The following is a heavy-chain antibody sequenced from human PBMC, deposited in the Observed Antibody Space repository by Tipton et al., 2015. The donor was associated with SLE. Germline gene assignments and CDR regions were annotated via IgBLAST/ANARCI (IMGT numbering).Heavy chain of an antibody. J-gene: IGHJ1*01. CDR3: ARRAQSGYDSSFRR. V-gene: IGHV4-59*12. CDR1: GGSISSYY. D-gene: IGHD5-12*01. CDR2: IYYSGRT. Sequence: TLSLTCTVSGGSISSYYWSWIRQPPGKGLEWIGTIYYSGRTNYNPSHKSRVTISVDTSKNQFSLQMSSVTAADTAVYYCARRAQSGYDSSFRRWGQGTLVTVSS.